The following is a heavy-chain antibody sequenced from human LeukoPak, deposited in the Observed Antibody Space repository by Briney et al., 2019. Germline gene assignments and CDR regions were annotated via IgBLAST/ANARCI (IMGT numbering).Heavy chain of an antibody. J-gene: IGHJ4*02. Sequence: GASVKVSCKASGYTFTGYYMHWVRQAPGQGLEWMGWINPNSGGTNYAQKFQGRVTMTRDTSISTAYMELSRLRSDDTAVYYCAREGAPHFYGGNTLGVFDYWGQGTLVTVSS. CDR2: INPNSGGT. CDR1: GYTFTGYY. V-gene: IGHV1-2*02. CDR3: AREGAPHFYGGNTLGVFDY. D-gene: IGHD4-23*01.